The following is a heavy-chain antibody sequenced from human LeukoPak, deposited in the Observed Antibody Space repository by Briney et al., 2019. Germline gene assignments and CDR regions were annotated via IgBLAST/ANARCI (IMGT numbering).Heavy chain of an antibody. CDR3: ARGSGSSWFDY. V-gene: IGHV1-2*02. J-gene: IGHJ5*01. D-gene: IGHD6-13*01. CDR2: INSNSGDT. CDR1: GYTFTSNY. Sequence: GASVKVSCKASGYTFTSNYMHWVRQAPGQGLEWMGWINSNSGDTRYAQTFQGRVTMTRDTSITTAYVALSGLRSDDTAVYYCARGSGSSWFDYWGQGTLVTVSS.